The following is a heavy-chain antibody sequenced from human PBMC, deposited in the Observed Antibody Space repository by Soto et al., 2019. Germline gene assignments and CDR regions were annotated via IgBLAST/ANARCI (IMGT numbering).Heavy chain of an antibody. V-gene: IGHV4-59*02. CDR3: ARSYYDTTGLAVDP. CDR2: MYFGGSF. Sequence: QMQLQVSGPGLVKPSETLSLTCTVSGASVSSGYWSWIRQPPGKGLEWIGFMYFGGSFNYNPSLAGRVTRSGETTKNQFSSKGTSVTAADTAAYYCARSYYDTTGLAVDPWGQGALVTVSS. CDR1: GASVSSGY. D-gene: IGHD3-22*01. J-gene: IGHJ5*02.